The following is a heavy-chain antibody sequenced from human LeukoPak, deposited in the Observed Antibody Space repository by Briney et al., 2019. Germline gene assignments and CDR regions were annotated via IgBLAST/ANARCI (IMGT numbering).Heavy chain of an antibody. D-gene: IGHD4-17*01. CDR1: GFTFGDYP. CDR3: SRDLGTTETGDDY. Sequence: GGSLRLPCATSGFTFGDYPMNWVRQRPGKGLEWVGIIRSRTKGGTTDYAASVKGRFTISRDDSKATVYLQMDSLKTEDTAVYYCSRDLGTTETGDDYWGQGTLVTVSS. V-gene: IGHV3-49*04. J-gene: IGHJ4*02. CDR2: IRSRTKGGTT.